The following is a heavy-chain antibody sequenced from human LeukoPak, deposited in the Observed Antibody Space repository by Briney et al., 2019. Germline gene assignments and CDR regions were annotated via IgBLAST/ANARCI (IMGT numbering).Heavy chain of an antibody. CDR3: AKAVYNWNLYYFDY. CDR2: ISGSGGST. V-gene: IGHV3-23*01. D-gene: IGHD1-20*01. J-gene: IGHJ4*02. CDR1: GFTFGSYA. Sequence: GGSLRLSCAASGFTFGSYAMSWVRQAPGKGLEWVSAISGSGGSTYYADSVKGRFTISRDNSKNTLYLQMNSLRAEDTAVYYCAKAVYNWNLYYFDYWGQGTLVTVSS.